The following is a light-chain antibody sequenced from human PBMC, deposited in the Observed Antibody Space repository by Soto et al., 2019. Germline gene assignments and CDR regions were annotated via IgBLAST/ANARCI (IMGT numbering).Light chain of an antibody. J-gene: IGKJ2*01. CDR1: QSVSSNN. V-gene: IGKV3-20*01. CDR2: GAF. Sequence: EIVLTQSPGTLSLSPGEGATLSCRASQSVSSNNLAWYQQKPGRAPRLLICGAFNRASDIPHRFSGSGSGTDFTLTISRLEPEDFAVYYCQQFGSSPPYTFGQGTRLEIK. CDR3: QQFGSSPPYT.